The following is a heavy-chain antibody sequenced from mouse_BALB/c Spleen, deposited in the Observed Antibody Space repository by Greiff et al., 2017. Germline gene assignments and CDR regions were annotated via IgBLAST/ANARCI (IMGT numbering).Heavy chain of an antibody. CDR3: ARQEDYGSSDYYAMDY. Sequence: QVQLQQSGPELVKPWASVKMSCKASGYTFTDYVISWVKQRTGQGLEWIGEIYPGSGSTYYNEKFKGKATLTADKSSNTAYMQLSSLTSEDSAVYFCARQEDYGSSDYYAMDYWGQGTSVTVSS. CDR2: IYPGSGST. CDR1: GYTFTDYV. V-gene: IGHV1-77*01. J-gene: IGHJ4*01. D-gene: IGHD1-1*01.